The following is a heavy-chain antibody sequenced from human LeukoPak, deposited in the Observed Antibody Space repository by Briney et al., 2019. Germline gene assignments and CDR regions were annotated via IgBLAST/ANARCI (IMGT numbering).Heavy chain of an antibody. D-gene: IGHD3-16*02. CDR1: GFTFSDYY. CDR2: ISSSGSTI. Sequence: PGGSLRLSCAASGFTFSDYYMSWIRQAPGKGLEWVSYISSSGSTIYYADSVKGRFTISRDNAKNSLYLQMNSLRAEDTAVYYCARDQYDYVWGSYRPPDYWGQGTLVTVSS. V-gene: IGHV3-11*01. CDR3: ARDQYDYVWGSYRPPDY. J-gene: IGHJ4*02.